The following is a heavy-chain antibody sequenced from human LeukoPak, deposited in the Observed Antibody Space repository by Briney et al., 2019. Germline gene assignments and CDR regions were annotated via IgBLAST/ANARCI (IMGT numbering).Heavy chain of an antibody. V-gene: IGHV1-46*02. Sequence: ASVKVSCKASGYTFDNYDISFVRQAPGQGLEWMGIINPSGGSTSYAQKFQGRVTMTRDTSTSTVYMELSSLRSEDTAVYYCARGRVYYDILTGYYPDYYFDYWGQGTLVTVSS. CDR3: ARGRVYYDILTGYYPDYYFDY. J-gene: IGHJ4*02. CDR1: GYTFDNYD. D-gene: IGHD3-9*01. CDR2: INPSGGST.